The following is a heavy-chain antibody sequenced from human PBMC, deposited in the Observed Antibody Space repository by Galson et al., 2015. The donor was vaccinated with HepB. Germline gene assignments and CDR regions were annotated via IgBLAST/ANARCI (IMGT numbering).Heavy chain of an antibody. CDR2: MSADGSKK. V-gene: IGHV3-30*18. CDR1: GFTFSRFG. CDR3: AKEDGVSRALDY. Sequence: SLRLSCTASGFTFSRFGMFWVRQAPGKGLEWVSVMSADGSKKYYADSVKGRFTISRDNSKNTLYLQMNSLRGEDTAVYYCAKEDGVSRALDYWGQGTLVTVSS. J-gene: IGHJ4*02. D-gene: IGHD2-8*01.